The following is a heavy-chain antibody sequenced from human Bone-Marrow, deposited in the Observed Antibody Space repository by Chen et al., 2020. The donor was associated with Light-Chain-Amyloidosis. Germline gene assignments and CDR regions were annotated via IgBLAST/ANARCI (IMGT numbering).Heavy chain of an antibody. CDR3: ARVVPPNYGANFNS. Sequence: QLQLQESGPRLVKSSGPLSLTCTVSGGSIMSSSNFWGWLRQAPGKGLEWIGSIYYSGNTYMNSSLKNRVAMSVDTSNNQFSLRLNSVTAADTAVYFCARVVPPNYGANFNSWGQGTLVIVSS. CDR2: IYYSGNT. D-gene: IGHD4-17*01. CDR1: GGSIMSSSNF. V-gene: IGHV4-39*07. J-gene: IGHJ4*02.